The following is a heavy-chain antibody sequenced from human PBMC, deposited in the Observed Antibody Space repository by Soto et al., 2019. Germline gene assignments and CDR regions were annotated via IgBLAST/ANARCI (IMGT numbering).Heavy chain of an antibody. CDR3: ANRVAMRNYYYYGMDV. Sequence: GWSLRLSCAASGFTFSSYAMSWVRQAPGKGLEWVSAISGSGGSTYYADSVKGRFTISRDDSKNTLYLQMNSLRAEDTAVYYCANRVAMRNYYYYGMDVWGQGTTVTVSS. V-gene: IGHV3-23*01. J-gene: IGHJ6*02. D-gene: IGHD5-12*01. CDR1: GFTFSSYA. CDR2: ISGSGGST.